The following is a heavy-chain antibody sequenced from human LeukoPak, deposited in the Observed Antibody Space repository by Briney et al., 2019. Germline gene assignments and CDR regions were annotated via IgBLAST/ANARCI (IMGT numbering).Heavy chain of an antibody. V-gene: IGHV4-34*01. CDR3: ARGSVAAAGTLDY. CDR2: INHSGST. Sequence: SETLSLTCAVYGGSFSGYYWSWIRQPPGKGLEWIGEINHSGSTNYNPSLKSRVTISVDTSKNQFSLKLSSVTAADTAVYYCARGSVAAAGTLDYWGQGTLVTVSS. J-gene: IGHJ4*02. CDR1: GGSFSGYY. D-gene: IGHD6-13*01.